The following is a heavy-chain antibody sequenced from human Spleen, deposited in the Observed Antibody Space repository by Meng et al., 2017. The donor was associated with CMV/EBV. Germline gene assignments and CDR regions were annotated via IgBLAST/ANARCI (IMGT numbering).Heavy chain of an antibody. Sequence: RVGSGGGLVQPEGSLRLSWAASGFTVSSNYMSWVRQAPGKGLEWVSVIYSGGSTYYADSVKGRFTISRDNSKNTLYLQMNSLRAEDTAVYYCARVGVRGSYWGQGTLVTVSS. V-gene: IGHV3-66*01. D-gene: IGHD1-26*01. CDR3: ARVGVRGSY. J-gene: IGHJ4*02. CDR2: IYSGGST. CDR1: GFTVSSNY.